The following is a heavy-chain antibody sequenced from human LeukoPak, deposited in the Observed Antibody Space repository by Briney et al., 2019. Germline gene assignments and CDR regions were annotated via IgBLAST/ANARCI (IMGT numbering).Heavy chain of an antibody. V-gene: IGHV4-38-2*02. CDR1: GDSISSGYY. CDR2: VYHSGST. CDR3: ARPVPSRLGWFDP. J-gene: IGHJ5*02. Sequence: SETLSLTCTVSGDSISSGYYWGWIRQPPGKGLEWIGSVYHSGSTYYNPALRSRVTISVDSSKNQFSLNLSSVTAADTALYYCARPVPSRLGWFDPWGQGTLVTVSS. D-gene: IGHD1-1*01.